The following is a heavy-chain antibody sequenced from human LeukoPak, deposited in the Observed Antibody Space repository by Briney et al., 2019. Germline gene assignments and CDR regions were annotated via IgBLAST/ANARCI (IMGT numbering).Heavy chain of an antibody. CDR3: ARNPYGGTFDY. Sequence: GASVKVSCKASGGTFSSYAISWVRQAPGQVLVWMGRIIPILGIANYAQKFQGRVTITADKSTSTAYMELSSLRSEDTAVYYCARNPYGGTFDYWGQGTLVTVSS. CDR2: IIPILGIA. D-gene: IGHD2-15*01. CDR1: GGTFSSYA. J-gene: IGHJ4*02. V-gene: IGHV1-69*04.